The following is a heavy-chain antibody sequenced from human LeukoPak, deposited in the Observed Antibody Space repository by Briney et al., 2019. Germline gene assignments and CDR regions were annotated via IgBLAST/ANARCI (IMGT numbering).Heavy chain of an antibody. CDR1: GGSFSGYY. CDR3: ARSNPWSLWFGELYSYFDY. CDR2: INHSGST. Sequence: PSGTLSLTCAVYGGSFSGYYWSWIRQPPGKGLEWLGEINHSGSTNYNPSLKSRVTISVDTSKNQFSLKLSSVTDADTAVYYCARSNPWSLWFGELYSYFDYWGQGTLVTVSS. D-gene: IGHD3-10*01. V-gene: IGHV4-34*01. J-gene: IGHJ4*02.